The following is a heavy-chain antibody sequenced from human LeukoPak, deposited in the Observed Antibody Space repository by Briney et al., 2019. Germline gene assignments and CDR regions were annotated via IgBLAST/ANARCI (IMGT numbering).Heavy chain of an antibody. J-gene: IGHJ4*02. CDR2: INPNSGGT. Sequence: ASVKVSCKASGYTFTGFYIHWVRQAPGQGLEWMGWINPNSGGTNYAQKFQGRVTMTRDTSISTAYMEPSRLRSDDTAVYYCARDSRYGSGRYSWGQGTLVTVSS. D-gene: IGHD3-10*01. CDR3: ARDSRYGSGRYS. CDR1: GYTFTGFY. V-gene: IGHV1-2*02.